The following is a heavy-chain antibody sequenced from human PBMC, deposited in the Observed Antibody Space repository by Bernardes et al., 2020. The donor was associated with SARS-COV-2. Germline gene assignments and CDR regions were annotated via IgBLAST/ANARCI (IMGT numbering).Heavy chain of an antibody. J-gene: IGHJ5*02. Sequence: SGPTLLKPTQTLTLNCTFSGFSPRTSGVAVGWIRQPPGKALEWLALLYPDDDKRHRPALKNRLTITKDTSKNQVVLTVTNVEPLDTATYFCAHRRPSTWEGDWFDPGGQGILVTVSS. CDR3: AHRRPSTWEGDWFDP. CDR1: GFSPRTSGVA. CDR2: LYPDDDK. D-gene: IGHD6-13*01. V-gene: IGHV2-5*02.